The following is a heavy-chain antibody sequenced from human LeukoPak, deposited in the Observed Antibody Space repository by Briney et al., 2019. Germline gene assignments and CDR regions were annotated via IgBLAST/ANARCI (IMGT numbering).Heavy chain of an antibody. V-gene: IGHV1-2*02. CDR2: INPNSGGT. Sequence: ASVKVSCKASGYTFTGYYMHWVRQAPGQGLEWMGWINPNSGGTNYAQKFQGRVTMTRDTSISTAYMELSRLRSDDTAVYYCASGGSGSYSYYYYGMDVWGQGTTVTVSS. CDR3: ASGGSGSYSYYYYGMDV. D-gene: IGHD3-10*01. CDR1: GYTFTGYY. J-gene: IGHJ6*02.